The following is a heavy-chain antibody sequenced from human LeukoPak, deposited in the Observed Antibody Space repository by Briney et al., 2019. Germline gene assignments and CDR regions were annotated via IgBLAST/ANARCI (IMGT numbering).Heavy chain of an antibody. Sequence: PSETLSLTCTVSGGSISSSSYYWGWIRQPPGTGLEWIGSIYYSGSTYYNPSLKSRVTISVDTSKNQFSLKLSSVTAADTAVYYCAREIRGYSGYDPTGYYYMDVWGKGTTVTVSS. CDR2: IYYSGST. D-gene: IGHD5-12*01. CDR1: GGSISSSSYY. J-gene: IGHJ6*03. CDR3: AREIRGYSGYDPTGYYYMDV. V-gene: IGHV4-39*07.